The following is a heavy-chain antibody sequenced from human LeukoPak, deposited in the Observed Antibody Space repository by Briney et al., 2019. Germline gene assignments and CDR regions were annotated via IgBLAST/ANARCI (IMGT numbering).Heavy chain of an antibody. CDR3: ARHSSGWSSDY. J-gene: IGHJ4*02. CDR2: IISSGTTI. Sequence: GGSLRLSCAASGFTFSDYYMTWIRQAPGKGLEWLSYIISSGTTIYYADSVKGRFTVSRDNAKNSLYLQVNSLRAEDTAVYYCARHSSGWSSDYWGQGTLVTVSS. V-gene: IGHV3-11*04. CDR1: GFTFSDYY. D-gene: IGHD3-22*01.